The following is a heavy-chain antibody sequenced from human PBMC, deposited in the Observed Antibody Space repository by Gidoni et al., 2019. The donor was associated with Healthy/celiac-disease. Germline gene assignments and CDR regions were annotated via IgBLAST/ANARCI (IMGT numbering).Heavy chain of an antibody. J-gene: IGHJ3*02. D-gene: IGHD4-17*01. Sequence: EVQLVESGGGLVQPGGSLRLSCAASGFTFSSYWMHWVRQAPGKGLVWVSRINSDGRSTSYADSVKGRFTISRDNAKNTLYLQMNSLRAEDTAVYYCARALYGDYANDAFDIWGQGTMVTVSS. CDR3: ARALYGDYANDAFDI. V-gene: IGHV3-74*01. CDR2: INSDGRST. CDR1: GFTFSSYW.